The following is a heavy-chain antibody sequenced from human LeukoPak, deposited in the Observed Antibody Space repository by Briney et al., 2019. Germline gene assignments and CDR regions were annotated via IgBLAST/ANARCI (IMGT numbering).Heavy chain of an antibody. V-gene: IGHV3-74*03. CDR1: GFPFSSYW. CDR2: ISGDGTIK. CDR3: SRSQFDY. Sequence: PGGSLRLSCEPSGFPFSSYWMLWVRQAPGKGLVWVSRISGDGTIKTYADFVRGRFTISRDNTKNILYLQMNSLKVEETATYFCSRSQFDYWGQGVLVTVSP. J-gene: IGHJ4*02.